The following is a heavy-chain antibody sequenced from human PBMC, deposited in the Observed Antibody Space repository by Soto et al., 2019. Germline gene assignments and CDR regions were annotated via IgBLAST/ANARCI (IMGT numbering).Heavy chain of an antibody. CDR3: ARDQANYYDSSGYYSVY. V-gene: IGHV1-18*01. J-gene: IGHJ4*02. D-gene: IGHD3-22*01. CDR2: ISAYNGNT. Sequence: GXSVKVSCKASGYTFTSYGISWVRQAPVQGLEWMGWISAYNGNTNYAQKLQGRVTMTTDTSTSTAYMELRSLRSDDTAVYYCARDQANYYDSSGYYSVYWGQGTLVTVSS. CDR1: GYTFTSYG.